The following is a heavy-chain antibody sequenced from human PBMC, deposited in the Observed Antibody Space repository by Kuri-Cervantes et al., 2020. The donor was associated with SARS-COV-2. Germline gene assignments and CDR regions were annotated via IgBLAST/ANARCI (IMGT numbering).Heavy chain of an antibody. CDR1: GYSISSGYY. D-gene: IGHD2-8*02. V-gene: IGHV4-38-2*01. CDR3: ASQMGLVVDAFDI. Sequence: SETLSLTCGVSGYSISSGYYWGWIRQPPGKGLEWIGSIYHNGATYYNPSLKTRLSISADTSKNQFSLRLSSVTAADTAVYYCASQMGLVVDAFDIWGQGTMVTVSS. CDR2: IYHNGAT. J-gene: IGHJ3*02.